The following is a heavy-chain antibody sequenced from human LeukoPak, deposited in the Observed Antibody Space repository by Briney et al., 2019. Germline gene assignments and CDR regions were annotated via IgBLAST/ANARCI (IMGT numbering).Heavy chain of an antibody. CDR1: GYTFTSYG. D-gene: IGHD1-26*01. J-gene: IGHJ3*02. CDR2: ISAYNGNT. V-gene: IGHV1-18*01. CDR3: ARDPIVGATNDAFDI. Sequence: GASVKVSCKASGYTFTSYGISWVRQAPGQGLEWMGWISAYNGNTNYAQKPQGRVTMTTDTSTSTAYMELRSLRSDDTAVYYCARDPIVGATNDAFDIWGQGTMVTVSS.